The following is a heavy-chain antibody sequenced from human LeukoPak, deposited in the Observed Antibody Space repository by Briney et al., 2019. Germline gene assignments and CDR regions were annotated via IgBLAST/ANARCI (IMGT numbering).Heavy chain of an antibody. CDR1: GFTFSNFW. D-gene: IGHD1-1*01. CDR3: ARGDDFSGDH. V-gene: IGHV3-7*04. Sequence: GGSLRLSCAVSGFTFSNFWMSWVRQAPGRGLEWVANIHPEGNEKYHVESVKGRFTISRDNTKNILFLQMNGLRVEDTAVYYCARGDDFSGDHWGQGTLVTVSS. J-gene: IGHJ4*02. CDR2: IHPEGNEK.